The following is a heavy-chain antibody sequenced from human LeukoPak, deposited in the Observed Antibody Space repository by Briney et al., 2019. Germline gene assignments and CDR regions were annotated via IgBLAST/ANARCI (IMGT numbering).Heavy chain of an antibody. CDR2: ISSSSSTI. CDR1: GFTFSSYS. Sequence: GGSLRLSCAASGFTFSSYSMNWVRQAPGKGLEWVSYISSSSSTIYYADSVKGRFTISRDNAKNSLYLQMNSLRAEDTAVYYCARKYSTSSDYFDYWGQGTLVTVFS. J-gene: IGHJ4*02. V-gene: IGHV3-48*01. CDR3: ARKYSTSSDYFDY. D-gene: IGHD6-6*01.